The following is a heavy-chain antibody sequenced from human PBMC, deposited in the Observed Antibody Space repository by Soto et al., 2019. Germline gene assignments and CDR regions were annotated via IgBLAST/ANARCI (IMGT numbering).Heavy chain of an antibody. Sequence: GGSLRLSCIGSGFTFSSNAMSWVRQAPGKGLEWVSAISGSGGTTYYADSVKGRFAVSRDNSNNTLYLQMNSLRAEDTAVYYCAKQRAGFGSGSDTYYFDYWGQGTLVTVSS. J-gene: IGHJ4*02. CDR3: AKQRAGFGSGSDTYYFDY. CDR1: GFTFSSNA. V-gene: IGHV3-23*01. D-gene: IGHD3-10*01. CDR2: ISGSGGTT.